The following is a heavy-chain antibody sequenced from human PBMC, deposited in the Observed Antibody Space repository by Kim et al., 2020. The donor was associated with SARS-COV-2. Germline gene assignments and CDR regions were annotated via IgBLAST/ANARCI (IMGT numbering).Heavy chain of an antibody. CDR3: ARWGRDSVVVPAAFFDY. J-gene: IGHJ4*02. V-gene: IGHV3-48*02. D-gene: IGHD2-2*01. Sequence: KDRVTISRDNAKNSLYLQMNSLRDEDTAVYYCARWGRDSVVVPAAFFDYWGQGTLVTVSS.